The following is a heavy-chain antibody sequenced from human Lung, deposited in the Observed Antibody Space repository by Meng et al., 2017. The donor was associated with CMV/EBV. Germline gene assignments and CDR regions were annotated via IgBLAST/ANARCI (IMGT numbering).Heavy chain of an antibody. Sequence: SLKISXAASGFTFDDYGMHWVRQTPGKGLEWVAFIRHDGTNKFYGDSVKGRFTISRDNSKNTVYLQMNSLRPEETAVYYCAKDLLLFGGPNAYFDYWGQGKRVTCSS. D-gene: IGHD3-16*01. V-gene: IGHV3-30*02. CDR2: IRHDGTNK. CDR3: AKDLLLFGGPNAYFDY. J-gene: IGHJ4*02. CDR1: GFTFDDYG.